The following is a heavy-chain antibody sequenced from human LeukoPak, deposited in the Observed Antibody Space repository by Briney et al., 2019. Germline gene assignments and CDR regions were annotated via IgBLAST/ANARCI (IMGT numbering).Heavy chain of an antibody. CDR3: ARDSSDHCTNGVCYIP. CDR2: INPNSGGT. D-gene: IGHD2-8*01. Sequence: ASVKVSCKASGYTFTGYYMHWVRHAPGQGLEWMGWINPNSGGTNYAQKFQGRVTMTRDTCISTAYMELSRLSSDDTAVYYCARDSSDHCTNGVCYIPWGQGTLVTVSS. CDR1: GYTFTGYY. J-gene: IGHJ4*02. V-gene: IGHV1-2*02.